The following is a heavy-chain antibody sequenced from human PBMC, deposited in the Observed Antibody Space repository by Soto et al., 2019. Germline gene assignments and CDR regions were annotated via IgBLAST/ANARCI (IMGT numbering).Heavy chain of an antibody. CDR3: TNNFV. V-gene: IGHV3-73*01. J-gene: IGHJ4*02. CDR1: GFAFNDSA. CDR2: VRSKTNNYAT. Sequence: DVQVVQSGGGLVQPGGSLKLSCAGSGFAFNDSAMHWVRQASGKGLEWVARVRSKTNNYATAYPVSVRGRFTVSRDDSMGTTYLQMNSLKTEDTAMYYCTNNFVWGQGVLVTVSS. D-gene: IGHD2-15*01.